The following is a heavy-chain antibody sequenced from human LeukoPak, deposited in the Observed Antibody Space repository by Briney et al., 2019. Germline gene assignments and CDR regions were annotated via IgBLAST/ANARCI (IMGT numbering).Heavy chain of an antibody. V-gene: IGHV1-69*05. Sequence: GSSVKVSCKASGGTFSSYAISWVRQAPGQGLEWMGRIIPIFGTANYAQKFQGRVTITTDESTSTAYMELSSLRSEDTAVYYCARGYYDSSGYYYYAFDIWGQGTMVTVSS. J-gene: IGHJ3*02. CDR1: GGTFSSYA. D-gene: IGHD3-22*01. CDR2: IIPIFGTA. CDR3: ARGYYDSSGYYYYAFDI.